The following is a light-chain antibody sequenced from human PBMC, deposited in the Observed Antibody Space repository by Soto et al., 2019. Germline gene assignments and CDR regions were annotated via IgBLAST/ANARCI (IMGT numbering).Light chain of an antibody. J-gene: IGLJ2*01. CDR2: DVD. V-gene: IGLV2-8*01. CDR1: SSDVGAYNY. CDR3: NSHAGDKGI. Sequence: QSALTQPPSASGSPGQSVTISCTGTSSDVGAYNYVSWYQQHPGKAPNLIIFDVDKRPSGVPDRFSGSKSGNTASLTVSGLQADDEADYYCNSHAGDKGIFGGGTKLTVL.